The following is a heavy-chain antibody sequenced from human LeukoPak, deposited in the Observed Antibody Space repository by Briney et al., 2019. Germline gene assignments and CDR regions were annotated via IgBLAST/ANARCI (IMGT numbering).Heavy chain of an antibody. CDR3: ARGATYYDFWSGYPNYYYYYYMDV. CDR2: INHSGST. CDR1: GGSFSGYY. J-gene: IGHJ6*03. D-gene: IGHD3-3*01. V-gene: IGHV4-34*01. Sequence: SETLSLTCAVYGGSFSGYYWSWIRQPPGKGLEWIGEINHSGSTNYNPSLKSRVTISVDTSKNQFSLMLSSVTAADTAVYYCARGATYYDFWSGYPNYYYYYYMDVWGKGTTVTVSS.